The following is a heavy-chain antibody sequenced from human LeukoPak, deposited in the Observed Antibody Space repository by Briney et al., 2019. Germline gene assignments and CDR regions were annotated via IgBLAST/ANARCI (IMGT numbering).Heavy chain of an antibody. CDR3: ARSIPYGTTWYGRSDY. V-gene: IGHV3-7*03. Sequence: GGSLRLSCAASGFTVSSNYMSWVRQAPGKGLEWVANIKPDGTTKFHVDSVKGRFTISRDNALNSLYLQMNSLRAEDTAIYYCARSIPYGTTWYGRSDYWGQGTLVTVSS. CDR2: IKPDGTTK. D-gene: IGHD6-13*01. CDR1: GFTVSSNY. J-gene: IGHJ4*02.